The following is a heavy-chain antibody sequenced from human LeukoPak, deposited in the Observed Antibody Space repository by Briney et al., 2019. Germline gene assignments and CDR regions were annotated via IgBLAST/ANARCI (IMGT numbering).Heavy chain of an antibody. CDR1: GFTFSDYY. J-gene: IGHJ6*03. Sequence: GSLRLSCAASGFTFSDYYMSWIRQAPGKGLERVSYISSSGSTIYYAASVMGRFTISRDNAKNSLYLQMNSLRVEDTAVYYCARGLYYYYIDVWGKGTTVTVSS. D-gene: IGHD5-12*01. CDR2: ISSSGSTI. CDR3: ARGLYYYYIDV. V-gene: IGHV3-11*01.